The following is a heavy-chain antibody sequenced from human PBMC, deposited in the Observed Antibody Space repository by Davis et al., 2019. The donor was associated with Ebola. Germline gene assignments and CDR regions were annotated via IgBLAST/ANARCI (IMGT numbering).Heavy chain of an antibody. V-gene: IGHV4-34*01. J-gene: IGHJ4*02. Sequence: MPSETLSLTCAVYGGSFSGYYWSWIRQPPGKGREWTGQINLRGCTNYNPSLKSRVTISVDTSKNQFSLQLNSVTPEDTAVYYCARRRHRTNWYSSSSPSTYFDYWGQGTLVTVSS. CDR3: ARRRHRTNWYSSSSPSTYFDY. D-gene: IGHD6-13*01. CDR1: GGSFSGYY. CDR2: INLRGCT.